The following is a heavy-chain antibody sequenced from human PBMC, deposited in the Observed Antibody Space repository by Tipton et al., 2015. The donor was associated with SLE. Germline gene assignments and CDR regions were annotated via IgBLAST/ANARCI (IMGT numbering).Heavy chain of an antibody. CDR2: IYYSGST. CDR1: GGPISSSSYY. CDR3: ARVPVDGYSSSWYANYYYYYYMDV. D-gene: IGHD6-13*01. J-gene: IGHJ6*03. Sequence: LRLSCTVSGGPISSSSYYWGWIRQPPGKGLEWIGSIYYSGSTYYNSSLKSRVTISVDTSKNQFSLKLSSVTAADTAVYYCARVPVDGYSSSWYANYYYYYYMDVWGKGTTVTVSS. V-gene: IGHV4-39*07.